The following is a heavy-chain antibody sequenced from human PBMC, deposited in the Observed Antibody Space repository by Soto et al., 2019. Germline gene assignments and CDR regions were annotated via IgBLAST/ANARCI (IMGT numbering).Heavy chain of an antibody. CDR3: ARSELLDYYYYGMDV. CDR1: GYTFTGYY. D-gene: IGHD2-15*01. Sequence: ASVKVSCKASGYTFTGYYMHWVRQAPGQGLEWMGWINPNSGGTNYAQKFQGRVTMTRDTSISTAYMELSRLRSDDTAVYYCARSELLDYYYYGMDVWGQGTTVTAP. V-gene: IGHV1-2*02. J-gene: IGHJ6*02. CDR2: INPNSGGT.